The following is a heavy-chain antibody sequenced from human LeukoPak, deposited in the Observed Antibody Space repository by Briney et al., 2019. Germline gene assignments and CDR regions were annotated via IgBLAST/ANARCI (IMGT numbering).Heavy chain of an antibody. J-gene: IGHJ4*02. CDR1: GGSIRSSSYY. Sequence: SETLSLTCTVSGGSIRSSSYYWGWIRQPPGKGLEWIGSIYYSGSTYYNPSLKSRVTMSLDTSKNQFSLKLTSVTAADTAVYYCARGLYIYAYGVDYWGQGTLVTVSS. CDR3: ARGLYIYAYGVDY. D-gene: IGHD5-18*01. CDR2: IYYSGST. V-gene: IGHV4-39*01.